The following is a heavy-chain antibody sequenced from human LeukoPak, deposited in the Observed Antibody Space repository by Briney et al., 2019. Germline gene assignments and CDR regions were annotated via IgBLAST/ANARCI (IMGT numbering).Heavy chain of an antibody. CDR2: ISGGGGST. CDR1: GFTFSSYA. Sequence: PGGSLRLSCAASGFTFSSYAMSWARQAPGKGLEWVSAISGGGGSTYYADSVKGRFTISRDNSKNTLYLQMNSLRAEDTAVYYCAKDFTYHNWFDPWGQGTLVTVSS. J-gene: IGHJ5*02. CDR3: AKDFTYHNWFDP. D-gene: IGHD3-10*01. V-gene: IGHV3-23*01.